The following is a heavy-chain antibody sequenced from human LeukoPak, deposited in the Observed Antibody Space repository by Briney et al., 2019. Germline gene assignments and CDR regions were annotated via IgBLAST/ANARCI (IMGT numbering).Heavy chain of an antibody. CDR3: ARDWNRGSYHSDY. J-gene: IGHJ4*02. CDR2: IIPMLDIT. D-gene: IGHD1-26*01. Sequence: ASVKVSCKASGGTFVSYAISWVRQAPGQGLEWMGRIIPMLDITNYAQQFQGRVTITADKSTTTAYMELSSLKSEDTAVYYCARDWNRGSYHSDYWGQGTLVTVSS. V-gene: IGHV1-69*04. CDR1: GGTFVSYA.